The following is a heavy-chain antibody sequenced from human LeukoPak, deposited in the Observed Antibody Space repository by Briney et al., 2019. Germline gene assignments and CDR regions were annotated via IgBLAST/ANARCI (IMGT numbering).Heavy chain of an antibody. J-gene: IGHJ4*02. CDR1: GGSISSYY. CDR3: ARGKPFSFDY. V-gene: IGHV4-59*08. Sequence: SETLSLTCAVSGGSISSYYWSWIRQPPGKGLEWIGYIYYSGSTNYNPSLKSRVTISVDTSKNQFSLKLSSVTAADTAVYYCARGKPFSFDYWGQGTLVTVSS. CDR2: IYYSGST.